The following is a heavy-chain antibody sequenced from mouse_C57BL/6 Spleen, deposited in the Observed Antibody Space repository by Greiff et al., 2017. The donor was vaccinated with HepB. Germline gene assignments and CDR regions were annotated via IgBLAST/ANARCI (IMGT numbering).Heavy chain of an antibody. Sequence: EVKLQESGPGLAKPSQTLSLTCSVTGYSITSDYWNWIRKFPGNKLEYMGYISYSGSTYYNPSLKSRISITRDTSKNQYYLQLNSVTTEDTATYYCARYKTTVVATRYFDVWGTGTTVTVSS. CDR3: ARYKTTVVATRYFDV. CDR2: ISYSGST. J-gene: IGHJ1*03. CDR1: GYSITSDY. D-gene: IGHD1-1*01. V-gene: IGHV3-8*01.